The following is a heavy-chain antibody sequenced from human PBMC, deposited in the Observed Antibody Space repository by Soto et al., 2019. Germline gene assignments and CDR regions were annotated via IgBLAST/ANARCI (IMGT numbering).Heavy chain of an antibody. D-gene: IGHD3-10*01. CDR3: ARGSFTGTMVGGARFDP. CDR2: INHSGST. Sequence: SETLSLTCAVYGGSFSGYYWSWIRQPPGKGLEWIGEINHSGSTNYNPSLKSRVTISVDTSKNQFSLKLSSVTAADTAVYYCARGSFTGTMVGGARFDPGGQGTLVTVSS. CDR1: GGSFSGYY. V-gene: IGHV4-34*01. J-gene: IGHJ5*02.